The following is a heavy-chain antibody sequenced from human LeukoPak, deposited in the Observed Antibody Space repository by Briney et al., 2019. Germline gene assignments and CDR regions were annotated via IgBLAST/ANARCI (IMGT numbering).Heavy chain of an antibody. CDR3: ARSNYYDSSGYYPRFDF. CDR1: EFTFSSYA. J-gene: IGHJ4*02. CDR2: VSGSGGST. D-gene: IGHD3-22*01. V-gene: IGHV3-23*01. Sequence: GGSLSLSCAASEFTFSSYAVSWVRQAPGKGLEWAPRVSGSGGSTYYADSVKGRFTMSRDNSKHTLYLQMNNLRAEDTALYYCARSNYYDSSGYYPRFDFWGQGTLVTVSS.